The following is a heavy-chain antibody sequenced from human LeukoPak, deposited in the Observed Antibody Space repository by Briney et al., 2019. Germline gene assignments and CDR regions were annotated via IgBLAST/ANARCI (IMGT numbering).Heavy chain of an antibody. CDR1: GFTVSNNY. Sequence: AGSLRLSCAASGFTVSNNYMSWVRQAPGKGLEWVSVIYSGDNTYYVESVKGRFTISRDNSKNTLFLQMNRLRAEDTAVYYCAGRRVLDASFDYWGQGTLVTVSS. D-gene: IGHD3-16*01. CDR3: AGRRVLDASFDY. V-gene: IGHV3-66*02. CDR2: IYSGDNT. J-gene: IGHJ4*02.